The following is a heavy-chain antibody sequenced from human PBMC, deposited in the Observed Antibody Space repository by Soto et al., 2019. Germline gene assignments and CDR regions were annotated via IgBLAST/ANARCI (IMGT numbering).Heavy chain of an antibody. CDR1: GFTIGAYG. D-gene: IGHD3-10*01. Sequence: EVQLVESGGGLVQPGDSLRLSCAAPGFTIGAYGFHWVRQAPGKALEYISAISSYGGNIYYANSVKGRFIISRDNSKNTLYLRMGSLRAEDMGVYYCARDVGSGNYYKGVYYYYYMDVWGKGTTVTVSS. J-gene: IGHJ6*03. CDR2: ISSYGGNI. V-gene: IGHV3-64*01. CDR3: ARDVGSGNYYKGVYYYYYMDV.